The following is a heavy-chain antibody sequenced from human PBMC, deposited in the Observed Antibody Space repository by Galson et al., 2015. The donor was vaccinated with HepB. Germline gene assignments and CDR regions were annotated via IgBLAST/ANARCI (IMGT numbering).Heavy chain of an antibody. D-gene: IGHD3-22*01. CDR1: GFTFSSYS. J-gene: IGHJ6*02. V-gene: IGHV3-48*02. CDR2: ISSSSSTI. CDR3: ARDSTYYDSSGYQHYYYGMDV. Sequence: SLRLSCAASGFTFSSYSMNWVRQAPGKGLEWVPYISSSSSTIYYADSVKGRFTISRDNAKNSLYLQMNSLRDEDTAVYYCARDSTYYDSSGYQHYYYGMDVWGQGTTVTVSS.